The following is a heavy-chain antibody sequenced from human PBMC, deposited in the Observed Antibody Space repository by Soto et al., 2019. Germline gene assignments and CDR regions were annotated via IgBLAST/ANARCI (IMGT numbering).Heavy chain of an antibody. CDR1: RCTVSKYG. D-gene: IGHD6-13*01. V-gene: IGHV5-51*01. J-gene: IGHJ3*02. CDR3: ARLVRRDIAAAGTDGFDI. Sequence: MGPRCTVSKYGNGKMRQMPGQVLEWLVIIYPGASDTRYSPSFQGQVTISADKSISTAYLQWSSLKASDTAMYYCARLVRRDIAAAGTDGFDISGQGQRVTVS. CDR2: IYPGASDT.